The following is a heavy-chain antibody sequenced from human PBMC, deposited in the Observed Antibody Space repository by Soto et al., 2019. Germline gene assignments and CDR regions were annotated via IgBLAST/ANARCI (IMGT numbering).Heavy chain of an antibody. J-gene: IGHJ6*02. CDR2: IIPIFGTA. CDR1: GGTFSSYA. CDR3: ARGVVVVPAAREGGYYGMDV. V-gene: IGHV1-69*13. D-gene: IGHD2-2*01. Sequence: ASVKVSCKASGGTFSSYAISWVRQAPGQGLEWMGGIIPIFGTANYAQKFQGRVTITADESTSTAYMELSSLRSEDTAVYYCARGVVVVPAAREGGYYGMDVWGQGTTVTVSS.